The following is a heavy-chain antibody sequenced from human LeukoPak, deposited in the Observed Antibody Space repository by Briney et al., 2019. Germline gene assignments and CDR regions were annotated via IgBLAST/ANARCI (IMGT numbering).Heavy chain of an antibody. CDR1: GGSFSGYY. Sequence: KTSETLSLTCAVYGGSFSGYYWSWIRQPPGKGLEWIGEINHSGSTNYNPSLKSRVTISVDTSKNQFSLKLSSVTAADTAVYYCARDKKKYGYFDYWGQGTLVTVSS. D-gene: IGHD4-17*01. CDR3: ARDKKKYGYFDY. V-gene: IGHV4-34*01. CDR2: INHSGST. J-gene: IGHJ4*02.